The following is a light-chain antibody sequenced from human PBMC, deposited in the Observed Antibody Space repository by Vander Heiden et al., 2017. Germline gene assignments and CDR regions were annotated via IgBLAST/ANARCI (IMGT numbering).Light chain of an antibody. V-gene: IGKV1-9*01. J-gene: IGKJ4*01. CDR1: QGISSY. CDR2: AAS. Sequence: DIQLTQSPSFLSASVGDRVTITCRASQGISSYLACYQQKPGKAPKLLIYAASTLQSGVPSRFSGSGSGTEFTLTISSLQPEDFATYYCQQLNSYALTFGGGTKVEIK. CDR3: QQLNSYALT.